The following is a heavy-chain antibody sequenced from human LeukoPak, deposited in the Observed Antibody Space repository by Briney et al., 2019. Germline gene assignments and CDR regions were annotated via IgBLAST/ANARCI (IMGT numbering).Heavy chain of an antibody. CDR3: ARVRAVADFDY. V-gene: IGHV1-46*01. J-gene: IGHJ4*02. CDR2: INPSGGST. CDR1: GYTFTGYY. Sequence: ASVKVSCKASGYTFTGYYMHWVRQAPGQGLEWMGIINPSGGSTSYAQKFQGRVTMTRDMSTSTVYMELSSLRSEDTAVYYCARVRAVADFDYWGQGTLVTVSS. D-gene: IGHD6-19*01.